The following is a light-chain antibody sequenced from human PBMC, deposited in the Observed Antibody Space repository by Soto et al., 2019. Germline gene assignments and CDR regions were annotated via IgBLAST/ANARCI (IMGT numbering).Light chain of an antibody. Sequence: EIVMTQSPATLSVSPGERATLSCRASQTISSNLAWYQQKPGQAPRLLIHGASSRASGVPDRFRGSGSGTDFTLTISSLQSEDFAVYYCQQYHNWPPQYTFSQGTKLQIK. CDR1: QTISSN. V-gene: IGKV3-15*01. CDR3: QQYHNWPPQYT. CDR2: GAS. J-gene: IGKJ2*01.